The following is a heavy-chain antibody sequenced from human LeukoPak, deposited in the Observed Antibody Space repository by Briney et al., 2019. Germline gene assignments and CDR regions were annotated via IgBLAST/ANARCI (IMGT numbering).Heavy chain of an antibody. V-gene: IGHV3-30*04. D-gene: IGHD3-22*01. J-gene: IGHJ4*02. CDR1: GFTFSSYP. Sequence: PGGSLRLSCAASGFTFSSYPMHWVRQAPGKGLEWVAVISYDGSSKYYAESVKGRFTISRDDSKNTLYLQMNRLRADDTAVYYCARDYGVSVYYQPGRNWGQGTLVIVSS. CDR2: ISYDGSSK. CDR3: ARDYGVSVYYQPGRN.